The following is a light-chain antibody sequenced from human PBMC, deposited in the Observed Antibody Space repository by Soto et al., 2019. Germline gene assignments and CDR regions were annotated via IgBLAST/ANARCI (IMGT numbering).Light chain of an antibody. Sequence: DIQLTQSPSFLSASVGDRVTITCRASQDIRSYLAWSQQKPGKAPKLLIYAASTLQSGVPSRFSGSGSGTQFTLTISSLQPEDFATYYCQQFNSYPITFGQGTRLEMK. CDR2: AAS. J-gene: IGKJ5*01. V-gene: IGKV1-9*01. CDR3: QQFNSYPIT. CDR1: QDIRSY.